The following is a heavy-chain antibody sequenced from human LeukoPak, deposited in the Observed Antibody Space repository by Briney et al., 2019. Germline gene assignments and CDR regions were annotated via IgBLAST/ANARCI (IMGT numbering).Heavy chain of an antibody. V-gene: IGHV1-69*02. CDR3: ARQVVPACFDP. CDR2: IIPILGIA. Sequence: SVKVSCKASGGTFSSYTISGVRQAPGQGLEWMGRIIPILGIANYAQKFQGRVTITADKSTSTAYMELSSLRSEDTAVYYCARQVVPACFDPWGQGTLVTVSS. J-gene: IGHJ5*02. D-gene: IGHD2-2*01. CDR1: GGTFSSYT.